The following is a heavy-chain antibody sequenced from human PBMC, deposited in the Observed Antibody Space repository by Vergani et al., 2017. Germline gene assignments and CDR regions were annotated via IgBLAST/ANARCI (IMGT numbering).Heavy chain of an antibody. D-gene: IGHD1-7*01. J-gene: IGHJ4*02. Sequence: EVQLLESGGGLVQPGGSLRLSCAASGFTFSSYAMSWVRQAPGKGLEWVANIKQDGSEKYYVDSVKGRFTISRDNAKNSLYLQMNSLRAEDTAVYYCARSSGITGTTSDYWGQGTLVTVSS. CDR2: IKQDGSEK. CDR1: GFTFSSYA. V-gene: IGHV3-7*03. CDR3: ARSSGITGTTSDY.